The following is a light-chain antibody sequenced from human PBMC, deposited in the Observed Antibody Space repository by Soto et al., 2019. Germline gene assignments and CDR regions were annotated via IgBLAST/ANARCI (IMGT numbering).Light chain of an antibody. J-gene: IGKJ1*01. CDR1: QSISGW. CDR3: QQYNSYSKM. V-gene: IGKV1-5*03. Sequence: IQMTQSPSTLSASVGDRVTITCRASQSISGWLAWYQQKPGKAPNLLIYKASTLESGVPSRFSGSGSGTEFTLTISSLQPDDFATYYCQQYNSYSKMFGQGTKVEI. CDR2: KAS.